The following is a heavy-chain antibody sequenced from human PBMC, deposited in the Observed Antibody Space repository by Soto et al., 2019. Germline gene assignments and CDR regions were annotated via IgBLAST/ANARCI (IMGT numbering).Heavy chain of an antibody. V-gene: IGHV3-33*01. CDR1: GFTFSSYG. D-gene: IGHD2-2*01. CDR3: ARDRWVVPAAMGDYYYYGMDV. J-gene: IGHJ6*02. CDR2: IWYDGSNK. Sequence: GGSLRLSCAASGFTFSSYGMHWVRQAPGKGLEWVAVIWYDGSNKYYADSVKGRFTISRDNSKNTLYLQMNSLRAEDTAVYYCARDRWVVPAAMGDYYYYGMDVWGQGTTVTVSS.